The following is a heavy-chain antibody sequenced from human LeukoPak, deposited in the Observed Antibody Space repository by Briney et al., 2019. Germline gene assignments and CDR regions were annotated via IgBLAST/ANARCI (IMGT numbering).Heavy chain of an antibody. J-gene: IGHJ6*03. CDR1: GFTFSSYG. CDR2: IWYDGTNK. CDR3: AKHRFSTTGTTNYYYYMDV. D-gene: IGHD1-1*01. Sequence: GRSLRLSCAASGFTFSSYGMHWVRQAPGKGLEWVAVIWYDGTNKYCADSVKGRFTISRDNSKNTLYLQINSLRAEDTAVYYCAKHRFSTTGTTNYYYYMDVWGKGTTVTVSS. V-gene: IGHV3-33*06.